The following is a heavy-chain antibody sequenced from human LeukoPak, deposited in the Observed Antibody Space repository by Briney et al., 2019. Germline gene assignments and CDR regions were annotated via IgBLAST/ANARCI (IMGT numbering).Heavy chain of an antibody. V-gene: IGHV3-48*02. D-gene: IGHD3-16*02. Sequence: GGSLRLSCAASGFTFSSYSMNWVRQAPGKGLEWVSYISSSSSTIYYADSVKGRFTISRDNAKNSLYLQMNSLRDEDTAVYYCARDNSHYDYVWGSYRSGYFDYWGQGTLVTVSS. CDR2: ISSSSSTI. CDR3: ARDNSHYDYVWGSYRSGYFDY. J-gene: IGHJ4*02. CDR1: GFTFSSYS.